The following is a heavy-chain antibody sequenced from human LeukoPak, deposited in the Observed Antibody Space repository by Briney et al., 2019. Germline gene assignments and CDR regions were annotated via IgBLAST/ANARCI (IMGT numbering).Heavy chain of an antibody. CDR2: IYYSGSP. V-gene: IGHV4-39*01. Sequence: SETLSLTCTGPRDFLTPGLYSDGWIRQSPGKGLTWIGSIYYSGSPLYSASFESRVTMSVDTSKNQFSLKLRSVTAADTAVYYYARVCQVCTCAIFGYWGQGILVTVSS. D-gene: IGHD3-3*02. CDR3: ARVCQVCTCAIFGY. CDR1: RDFLTPGLYS. J-gene: IGHJ4*02.